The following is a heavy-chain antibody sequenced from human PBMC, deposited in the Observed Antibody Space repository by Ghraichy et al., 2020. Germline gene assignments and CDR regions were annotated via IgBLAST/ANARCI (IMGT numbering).Heavy chain of an antibody. CDR2: FYPGGRT. V-gene: IGHV4-38-2*02. CDR3: ARGKAVAGTLYDY. J-gene: IGHJ4*02. D-gene: IGHD6-19*01. Sequence: SETLSLTCTVSGYSISTGYYGDWIRQPPGKGLEWIGSFYPGGRTDYNPSLKSRVSISEDTSKNQFSLKLSSVTAADTAVYYCARGKAVAGTLYDYWGQGTLVTVSS. CDR1: GYSISTGYY.